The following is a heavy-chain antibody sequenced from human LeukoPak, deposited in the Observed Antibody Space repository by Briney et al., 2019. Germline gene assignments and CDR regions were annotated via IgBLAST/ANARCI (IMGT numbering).Heavy chain of an antibody. CDR1: GYSFTNYG. J-gene: IGHJ4*02. CDR3: ARRTSWYGDY. D-gene: IGHD2-2*01. V-gene: IGHV1-18*01. Sequence: ASVTVSCKASGYSFTNYGLGWVRQAPGQGLEWMGWISAYNGNTNYAQKFQGRVTVTTDTSTSTAYMELRSLRSDDTAVYYCARRTSWYGDYWGQGTLVTVSS. CDR2: ISAYNGNT.